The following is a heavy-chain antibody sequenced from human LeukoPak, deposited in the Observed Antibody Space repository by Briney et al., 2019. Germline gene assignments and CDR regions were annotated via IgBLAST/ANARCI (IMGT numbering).Heavy chain of an antibody. CDR3: ARDGGRREDY. CDR1: GGSFSGYY. Sequence: ETLSLTCAVYGGSFSGYYWSWIRQPPGKGLEWVSIMYSDYSTTYTDSVQGRFTISRDNSKNTLYLQMNSLRAEDTAVYYCARDGGRREDYWGQGALVTVSS. J-gene: IGHJ4*02. D-gene: IGHD2-15*01. V-gene: IGHV3-53*01. CDR2: MYSDYST.